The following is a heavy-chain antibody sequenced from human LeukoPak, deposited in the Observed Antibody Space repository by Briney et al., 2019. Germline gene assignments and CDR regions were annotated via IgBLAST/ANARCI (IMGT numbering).Heavy chain of an antibody. V-gene: IGHV4-59*01. CDR1: GGSISSYY. J-gene: IGHJ6*02. CDR3: ARVRPWIQDGMDV. D-gene: IGHD5-18*01. Sequence: SETLSLTCTVSGGSISSYYLSWIRQPPGKGLEWIGYIYYSGSTNYNPSLKSRVTISVDTSKNQFSLKLSSVTAADTAVYYCARVRPWIQDGMDVWGQGTTVTVSS. CDR2: IYYSGST.